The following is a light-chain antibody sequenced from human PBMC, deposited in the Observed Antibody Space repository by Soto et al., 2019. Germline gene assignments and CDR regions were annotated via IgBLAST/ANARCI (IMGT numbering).Light chain of an antibody. CDR3: QHYKDYGT. Sequence: STLPRAVKESSTLTCRASQSISRWLAWYQQKPGKAPKLLIYETSSLEDGVPSRFTGSGSGTEIRLCSTSLQAEEFSSYFCQHYKDYGTCGEGTKVDIK. J-gene: IGKJ1*01. CDR1: QSISRW. V-gene: IGKV1-5*03. CDR2: ETS.